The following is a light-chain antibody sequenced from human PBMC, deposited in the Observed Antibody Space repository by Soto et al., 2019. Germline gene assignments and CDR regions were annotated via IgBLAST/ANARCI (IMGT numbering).Light chain of an antibody. CDR2: GAS. CDR3: QQYHNWPPQYT. J-gene: IGKJ2*01. CDR1: QSVASN. Sequence: EIVMTQSPASLSVSPGDGATLSCRASQSVASNVAWYQQKPGQGPRLLIHGASTRAVGVPARFSGSGSGTDLTLTISSLQSEDFAVYYCQQYHNWPPQYTFGQGTKLQI. V-gene: IGKV3-15*01.